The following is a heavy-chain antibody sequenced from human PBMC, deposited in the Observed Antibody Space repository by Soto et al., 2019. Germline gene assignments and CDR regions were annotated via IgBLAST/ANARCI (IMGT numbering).Heavy chain of an antibody. Sequence: PGGSLRLSCAASGFTFSNYAVTWVRQAPGKGLEWVSTISGSGGSTYYADSVKGRFTISRDNSKNKLYLQMNSLRAEDKAVYYCAANRGYNYYYGMDVWGQGTTVTVSS. J-gene: IGHJ6*02. CDR2: ISGSGGST. D-gene: IGHD3-22*01. V-gene: IGHV3-23*01. CDR3: AANRGYNYYYGMDV. CDR1: GFTFSNYA.